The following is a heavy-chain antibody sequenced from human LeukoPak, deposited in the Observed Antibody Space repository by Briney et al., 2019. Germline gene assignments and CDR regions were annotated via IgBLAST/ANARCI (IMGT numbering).Heavy chain of an antibody. V-gene: IGHV3-23*01. Sequence: GSLRLSCAASGFTFSGHSMTWVRQTPGKGLEWVSVIFGNGVKTYYADSLKGRFTISRDNSKSTLYLQMNSLRADDTAVYYCARVGDWSNYFGMDAWGQGTTASVSS. CDR1: GFTFSGHS. D-gene: IGHD3-16*01. J-gene: IGHJ6*02. CDR2: IFGNGVKT. CDR3: ARVGDWSNYFGMDA.